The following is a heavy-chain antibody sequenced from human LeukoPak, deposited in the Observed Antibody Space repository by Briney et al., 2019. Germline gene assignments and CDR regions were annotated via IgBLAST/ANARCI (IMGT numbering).Heavy chain of an antibody. V-gene: IGHV3-23*01. CDR1: GGSFSGYY. J-gene: IGHJ4*02. Sequence: PSETLSLTCAVYGGSFSGYYWSWVRQAPGKGLEWVSAISGSGGSTYYADSVKGRFTISRDNSKNTLYLQMNSLRAEDTAVYYCAKIGGGSSWYLDYWGQGTLVTVSS. CDR2: ISGSGGST. CDR3: AKIGGGSSWYLDY. D-gene: IGHD6-13*01.